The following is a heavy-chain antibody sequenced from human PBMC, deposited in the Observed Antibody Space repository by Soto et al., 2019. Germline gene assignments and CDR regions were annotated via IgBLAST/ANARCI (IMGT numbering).Heavy chain of an antibody. J-gene: IGHJ3*02. V-gene: IGHV5-10-1*01. CDR3: ASADDAFYX. CDR1: GYSFTSYW. CDR2: IDPSDSYT. Sequence: GEALKISWKGSGYSFTSYWISWVRQMPGKGMELMGMIDPSDSYTNYSPSFQGHVTISADKYISTAYLQWSRLKASDTAMYYCASADDAFYXWGQGTMVTVS.